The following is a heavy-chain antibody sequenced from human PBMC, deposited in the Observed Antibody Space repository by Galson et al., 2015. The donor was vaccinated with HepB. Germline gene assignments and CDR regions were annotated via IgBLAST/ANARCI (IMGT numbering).Heavy chain of an antibody. CDR3: ARDGGYSGYDGSTETFDY. V-gene: IGHV1-69*13. D-gene: IGHD5-12*01. CDR1: GGTFSSYA. J-gene: IGHJ4*02. CDR2: IIPIFGTA. Sequence: SVKVSCKASGGTFSSYAISWVRQAPGQGLEWMGGIIPIFGTANYAQKFQGRVTITADESTSTAYMELSSLRSEDTAVYYCARDGGYSGYDGSTETFDYWGQGTLVTVSS.